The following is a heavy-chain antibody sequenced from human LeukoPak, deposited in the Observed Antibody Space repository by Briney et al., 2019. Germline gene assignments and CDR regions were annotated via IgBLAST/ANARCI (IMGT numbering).Heavy chain of an antibody. J-gene: IGHJ4*02. CDR2: ISWKSGSI. Sequence: GGSLRLSCEASGFTLTDYDMDWVRQAPGKGLEWVSGISWKSGSINYAESVKGRFTITRDNAKNSLYLQMNRLRAEDTALYYCAKGPPLRNYYRMYGIDYWGQGTLVTVSS. CDR3: AKGPPLRNYYRMYGIDY. CDR1: GFTLTDYD. V-gene: IGHV3-9*01. D-gene: IGHD3-22*01.